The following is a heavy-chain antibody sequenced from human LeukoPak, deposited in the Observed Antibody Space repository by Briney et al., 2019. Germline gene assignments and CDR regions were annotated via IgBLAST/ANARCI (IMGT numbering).Heavy chain of an antibody. CDR1: GGSISSSSYY. D-gene: IGHD3-9*01. CDR3: ARDRLTGPPQGV. Sequence: SETLSLTCTVSGGSISSSSYYWGWIRQPPGKGLEWIGSIYYSGSTYYNPSLKSRVTISVDTSKNQFSLKLSSVTAADTAVYYCARDRLTGPPQGVWGKGTTVTVSS. CDR2: IYYSGST. V-gene: IGHV4-39*07. J-gene: IGHJ6*04.